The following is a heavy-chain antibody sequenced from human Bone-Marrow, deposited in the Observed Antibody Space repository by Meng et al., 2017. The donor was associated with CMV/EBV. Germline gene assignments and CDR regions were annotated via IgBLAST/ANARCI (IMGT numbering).Heavy chain of an antibody. CDR3: AKGVLREIDAFDI. V-gene: IGHV1-58*01. J-gene: IGHJ3*02. CDR2: IVVGSGNT. Sequence: SGKVSCKASGFTFTSSAVQWVRQARGQRLEWIGWIVVGSGNTNYAQKFQERVTITRDMSTSTAYMELSSLRSEDTAVYYCAKGVLREIDAFDIWGQGTMVTVSS. D-gene: IGHD3-10*01. CDR1: GFTFTSSA.